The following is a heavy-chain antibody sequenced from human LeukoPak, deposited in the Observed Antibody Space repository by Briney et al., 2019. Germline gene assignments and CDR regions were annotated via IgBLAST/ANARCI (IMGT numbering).Heavy chain of an antibody. Sequence: SETLSLTCTVSGGSISSYYWSWIRQPPGKGLEWIGYIYYSGSTNYNPSLKSRVTISVDTSKNQFFLKLSSVTAADTAVYYCARVSGWSSYYFDYWGQGTLVTVSS. J-gene: IGHJ4*02. D-gene: IGHD6-19*01. CDR2: IYYSGST. CDR1: GGSISSYY. V-gene: IGHV4-59*01. CDR3: ARVSGWSSYYFDY.